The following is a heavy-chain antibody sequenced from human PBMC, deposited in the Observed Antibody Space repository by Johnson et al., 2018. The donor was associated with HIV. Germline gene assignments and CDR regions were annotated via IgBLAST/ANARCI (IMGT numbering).Heavy chain of an antibody. CDR1: GFTFDDYG. J-gene: IGHJ3*01. V-gene: IGHV3-15*01. CDR3: TTGRPSSAAFDV. Sequence: VQLVESGGGVVRPGGSLRLSCAASGFTFDDYGMSWVRQAPGKGLEWVGRIKSKSDGGATVYAAPVKGRFTISRDDSKNTLYLQMNSLKTEDSAVYYCTTGRPSSAAFDVWGQGTVVTVSS. CDR2: IKSKSDGGAT.